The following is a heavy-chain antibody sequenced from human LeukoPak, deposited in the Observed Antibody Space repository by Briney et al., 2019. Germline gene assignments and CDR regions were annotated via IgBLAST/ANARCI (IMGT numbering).Heavy chain of an antibody. CDR1: GGSISSYY. J-gene: IGHJ6*02. V-gene: IGHV4-4*07. Sequence: PSETLSLTCTVSGGSISSYYWSWIRQPAGKGLEWIGRIYTSGSTNYNPSLKSRVTMSVDMSKNQFSLKLSSVTAADTAVYYCARDCAAGYYYYGMDVWGQGTTVTVSS. CDR3: ARDCAAGYYYYGMDV. D-gene: IGHD6-13*01. CDR2: IYTSGST.